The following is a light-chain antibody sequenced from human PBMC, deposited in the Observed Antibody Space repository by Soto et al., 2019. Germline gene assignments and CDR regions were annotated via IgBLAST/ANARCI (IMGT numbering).Light chain of an antibody. CDR1: SSNIGAGYD. CDR3: QSYDSSLNDV. J-gene: IGLJ1*01. V-gene: IGLV1-40*01. Sequence: QSVLTQPPSVSGAPGQRVTISCTGSSSNIGAGYDVHWYQQLPGTAPKLLIYGNSNRPSGVPDRFSGSKSVTSASLAITGLQAEDEADYYCQSYDSSLNDVFGTGTKLTVL. CDR2: GNS.